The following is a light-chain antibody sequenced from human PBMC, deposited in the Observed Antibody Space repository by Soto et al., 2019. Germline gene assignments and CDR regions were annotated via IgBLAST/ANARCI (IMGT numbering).Light chain of an antibody. J-gene: IGKJ1*01. CDR2: AAS. CDR3: QQSYSTPWT. V-gene: IGKV1-39*01. CDR1: QSMSSY. Sequence: EIHMTQSPSSLSTSVGHRFSITCGARQSMSSYLNWYQQKPGKAPKVLIYAASSSQSGVPSGFSGSASWTDITLTISSLPPEDCGPYYCQQSYSTPWTFGQGTKVDIK.